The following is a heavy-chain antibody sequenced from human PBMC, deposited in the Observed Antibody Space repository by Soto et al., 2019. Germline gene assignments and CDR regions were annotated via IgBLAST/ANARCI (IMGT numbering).Heavy chain of an antibody. CDR1: GGSFSSYS. CDR2: ITHGGST. J-gene: IGHJ6*02. Sequence: SETLSLTCGVYGGSFSSYSWTWLRQSPGKGLEWIGEITHGGSTDYNPALKSRLVMSVDTSKNQFSLRVTSVTAADAAVYFCARARFDSWSHIYYGLDVWGQGTTVTVSS. D-gene: IGHD3-3*01. V-gene: IGHV4-34*01. CDR3: ARARFDSWSHIYYGLDV.